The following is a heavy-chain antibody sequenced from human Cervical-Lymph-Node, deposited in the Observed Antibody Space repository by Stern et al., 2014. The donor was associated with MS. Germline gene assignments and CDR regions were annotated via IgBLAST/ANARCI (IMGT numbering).Heavy chain of an antibody. CDR2: IYWDDEK. J-gene: IGHJ3*02. D-gene: IGHD4-17*01. Sequence: EESGPTLVKATQPLTLTCTFSGFALRNSGVSVAWIRQPPGKALEWLAVIYWDDEKRYRPSLKSRLSITKDASESQVVLTMTNMDPVDTATYYCTHSLHGDYYDAFDTWGRGTMVTVSS. CDR1: GFALRNSGVS. CDR3: THSLHGDYYDAFDT. V-gene: IGHV2-5*02.